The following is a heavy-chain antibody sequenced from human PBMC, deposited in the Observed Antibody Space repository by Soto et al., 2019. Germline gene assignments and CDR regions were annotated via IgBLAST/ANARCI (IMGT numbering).Heavy chain of an antibody. CDR1: GFSFTNYW. V-gene: IGHV5-51*01. D-gene: IGHD1-7*01. CDR3: ARQRVNYSPLGYFDS. CDR2: IFPGNSDP. J-gene: IGHJ4*02. Sequence: HGESLKISCKGSGFSFTNYWIGWVRQMPGKGLEWMGIIFPGNSDPRYGPSFQGQVTISVDKSVNTAYLQWTSLEASDTAMYFCARQRVNYSPLGYFDSWGQGTLVTVSS.